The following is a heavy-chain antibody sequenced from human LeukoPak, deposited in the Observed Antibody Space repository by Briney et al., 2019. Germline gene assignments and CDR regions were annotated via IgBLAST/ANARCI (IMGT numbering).Heavy chain of an antibody. CDR3: ARGLNEDYVWGSSGYFDY. J-gene: IGHJ4*01. D-gene: IGHD3-16*01. CDR1: GYTFTGYY. V-gene: IGHV1-2*06. Sequence: ASVKVSCKASGYTFTGYYMHWVRQAPGQGLEWMGRINPNSGGTNYAQKFQGRVTMTRDTSISTAYMELSRLRSDDTAVYYCARGLNEDYVWGSSGYFDYWGLGTPVTVSS. CDR2: INPNSGGT.